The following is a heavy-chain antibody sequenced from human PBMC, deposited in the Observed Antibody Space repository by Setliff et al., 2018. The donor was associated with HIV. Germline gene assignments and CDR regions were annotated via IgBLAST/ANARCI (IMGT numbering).Heavy chain of an antibody. CDR1: GGSISNYY. J-gene: IGHJ1*01. CDR2: IYTSGST. Sequence: SETLSLTCTVSGGSISNYYWSWIRQPAGKGLEWIGRIYTSGSTNYNPSLKSPVTMSVDTSKNQFSLKLTSVTAADTAVYYCARGGYYFGSSLIEYFQHWGQGTQVTVSS. CDR3: ARGGYYFGSSLIEYFQH. D-gene: IGHD3-22*01. V-gene: IGHV4-4*07.